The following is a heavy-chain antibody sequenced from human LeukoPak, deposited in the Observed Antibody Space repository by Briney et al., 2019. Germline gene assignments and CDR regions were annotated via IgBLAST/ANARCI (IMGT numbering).Heavy chain of an antibody. CDR1: GFTFNNYA. V-gene: IGHV3-23*01. CDR2: ISGSGGST. J-gene: IGHJ6*02. CDR3: AKGVAVASYYGMDV. Sequence: GGSLRLSCAASGFTFNNYAMSWVRQAPGKGLEWVSGISGSGGSTFYVDSVRGRFTISRDNSKNTLYLQMNSLKTEDTAVYYCAKGVAVASYYGMDVWGQGTTVTVSS. D-gene: IGHD6-19*01.